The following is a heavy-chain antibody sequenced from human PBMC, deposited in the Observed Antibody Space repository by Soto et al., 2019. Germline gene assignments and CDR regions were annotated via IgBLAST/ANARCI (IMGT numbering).Heavy chain of an antibody. D-gene: IGHD6-6*01. Sequence: GGSLRLSCAASGLTCSSYAMSWVRQAPGKGLEWVSAISGSGGSAYYADSVKGRFTISRDNSKNTLYLQMNSLRAEDTAVYYCAKESIAVSDPWGQGTLVTVSS. CDR3: AKESIAVSDP. CDR2: ISGSGGSA. V-gene: IGHV3-23*01. CDR1: GLTCSSYA. J-gene: IGHJ5*02.